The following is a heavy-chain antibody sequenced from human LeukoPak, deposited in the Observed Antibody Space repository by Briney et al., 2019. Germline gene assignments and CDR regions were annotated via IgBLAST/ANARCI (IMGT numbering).Heavy chain of an antibody. J-gene: IGHJ3*02. Sequence: SVKVSCKASGGTFISYAISWVRQAPGQGLEWMGRIIPIFGTANYAQKFQGRVTITTDESTSTAYMKLSSLRSEDTAVYYCARDGTAVVVVAATHRAFDIWGQGTMVTVSS. V-gene: IGHV1-69*05. CDR2: IIPIFGTA. CDR1: GGTFISYA. D-gene: IGHD2-15*01. CDR3: ARDGTAVVVVAATHRAFDI.